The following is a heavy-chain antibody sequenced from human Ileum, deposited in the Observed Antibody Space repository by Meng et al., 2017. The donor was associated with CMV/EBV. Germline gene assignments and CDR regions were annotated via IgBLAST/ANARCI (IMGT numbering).Heavy chain of an antibody. CDR2: IKGDGGRT. D-gene: IGHD1-26*01. V-gene: IGHV3-74*03. CDR1: GFTFTTYS. Sequence: GGSLRLSCAASGFTFTTYSMHWVRQVPGKGLVWVSHIKGDGGRTKYADSVKGRFTISRDNAKNTLYLQMNSLRAEDTAVYYCARDKWEVYFDYWGQGALVTVSS. J-gene: IGHJ4*02. CDR3: ARDKWEVYFDY.